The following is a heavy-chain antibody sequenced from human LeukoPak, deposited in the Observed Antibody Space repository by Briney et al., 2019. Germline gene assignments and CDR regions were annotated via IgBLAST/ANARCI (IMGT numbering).Heavy chain of an antibody. V-gene: IGHV1-18*01. CDR2: ISAYNGNT. CDR1: DYTFTNYG. J-gene: IGHJ4*02. D-gene: IGHD4-23*01. CDR3: ARALVVTSPFDY. Sequence: ASVKVSCKASDYTFTNYGISWVRQAPGQGLEWMGWISAYNGNTNYAQNLQGRVTMTRDTSTSTASMELRSLNSDDTAVYYCARALVVTSPFDYWGQGTLVTVSS.